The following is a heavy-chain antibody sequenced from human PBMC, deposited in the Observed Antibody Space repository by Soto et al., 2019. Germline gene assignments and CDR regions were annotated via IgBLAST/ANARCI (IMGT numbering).Heavy chain of an antibody. CDR3: ARDRKAKRSSWYFPIGGWFDP. Sequence: QVQLVQSGAEVKKPGASVKVSCKASGYTFTSYGISGVRQAPGQGLEWMGWSSAYNGNTNYAQKIQGRVTMTTDTSTIPAYMELRSLRSDDTAVYYWARDRKAKRSSWYFPIGGWFDPWGQGTLVTVSS. V-gene: IGHV1-18*01. CDR1: GYTFTSYG. D-gene: IGHD6-13*01. CDR2: SSAYNGNT. J-gene: IGHJ5*02.